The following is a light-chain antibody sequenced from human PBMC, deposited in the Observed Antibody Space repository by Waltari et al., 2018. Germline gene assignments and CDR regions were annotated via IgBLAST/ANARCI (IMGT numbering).Light chain of an antibody. J-gene: IGLJ2*01. Sequence: WDRQHPGKAPKVMIYEGTKRPSGVSNRFSGSKSGNTASLTISGLQAEDEADYYCCSYAGSNTVIFGGGTKLTVL. CDR3: CSYAGSNTVI. CDR2: EGT. V-gene: IGLV2-23*03.